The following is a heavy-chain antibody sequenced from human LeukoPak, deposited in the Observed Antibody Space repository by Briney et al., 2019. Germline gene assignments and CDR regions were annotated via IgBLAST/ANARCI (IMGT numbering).Heavy chain of an antibody. J-gene: IGHJ4*02. CDR1: GFTVSSNY. CDR3: ARPRTAGGTYDY. Sequence: GGSLRLSCAASGFTVSSNYMSWVRQAPGKGLEWVSVIYSGGSIYYADSVKGRFTISRDNSKNTLYLQMNSLRAEDTAVYYCARPRTAGGTYDYWGQGTLVTVSS. V-gene: IGHV3-53*01. CDR2: IYSGGSI. D-gene: IGHD3-16*01.